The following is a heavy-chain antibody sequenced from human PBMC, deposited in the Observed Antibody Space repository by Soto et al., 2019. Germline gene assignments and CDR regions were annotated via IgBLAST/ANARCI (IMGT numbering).Heavy chain of an antibody. CDR2: IIPIFGTA. J-gene: IGHJ4*02. CDR1: GGTFSSYA. Sequence: SVKVSCKASGGTFSSYAISWVRQAPGQGLERMGGIIPIFGTANYAQKFQGRVTITADESTSTAYMELSSLRSEDTAVYYCARGNYYDSSGYYLSLDYWGQGTLVTVSS. V-gene: IGHV1-69*13. CDR3: ARGNYYDSSGYYLSLDY. D-gene: IGHD3-22*01.